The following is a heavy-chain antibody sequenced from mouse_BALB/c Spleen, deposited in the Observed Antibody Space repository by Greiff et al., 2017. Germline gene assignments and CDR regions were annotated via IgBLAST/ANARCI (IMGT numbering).Heavy chain of an antibody. D-gene: IGHD1-2*01. CDR3: ARPFTTAFPYYAMDY. Sequence: EVKVEESGGGLVQPGGSLKLSCAASGFTFSSYTMSWVRQTPEKRLEWVAYISNGGGSTYYPDTVKGRFTISRDNAKNTLYLQMSSLRSEDTAMYYCARPFTTAFPYYAMDYWGQGTSVTVSS. CDR1: GFTFSSYT. V-gene: IGHV5-12-2*01. J-gene: IGHJ4*01. CDR2: ISNGGGST.